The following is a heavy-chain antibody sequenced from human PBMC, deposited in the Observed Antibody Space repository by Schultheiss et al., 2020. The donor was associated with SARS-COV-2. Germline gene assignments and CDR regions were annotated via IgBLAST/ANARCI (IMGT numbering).Heavy chain of an antibody. J-gene: IGHJ4*02. CDR3: ARTPATTAKSMDH. CDR1: GGSISSGDYY. V-gene: IGHV4-30-4*01. D-gene: IGHD4-17*01. CDR2: IYYSGST. Sequence: TLSLTCTVSGGSISSGDYYWSWIRQPPGKGLEWIGYIYYSGSTYYNPSLKSRVTISLDTSKNQFSLKLSSVTAADTAVYYCARTPATTAKSMDHWGQGTLVTVSS.